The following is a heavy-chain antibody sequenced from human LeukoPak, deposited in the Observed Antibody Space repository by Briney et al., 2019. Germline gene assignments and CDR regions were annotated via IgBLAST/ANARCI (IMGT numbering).Heavy chain of an antibody. CDR2: INHSGST. CDR3: ARGPYCSGGSCYAVD. J-gene: IGHJ4*02. Sequence: SETLSLTCTVSGGSISSYYWSWIRQPPGKGLEWIGEINHSGSTNYNPSLKSRVTISVDTSKNQFSLKLSSVTAADTAVYYCARGPYCSGGSCYAVDWGQGTLVTVSS. CDR1: GGSISSYY. D-gene: IGHD2-15*01. V-gene: IGHV4-34*01.